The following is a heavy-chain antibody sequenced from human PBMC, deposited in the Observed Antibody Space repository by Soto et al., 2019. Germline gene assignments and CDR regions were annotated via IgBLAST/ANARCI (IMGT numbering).Heavy chain of an antibody. CDR1: GFTFSSSA. Sequence: EVQLLESGRGLVQPGGSLRHSCAASGFTFSSSAMSWVRQAPGKGLEWVSSISNSGGSTYYADSVKGRFTISRDNSKNTLYLQMNSLQAEDTAVYYCAKGCGGDCYSGVQYWGQGTLVTVSS. V-gene: IGHV3-23*01. CDR2: ISNSGGST. J-gene: IGHJ4*02. CDR3: AKGCGGDCYSGVQY. D-gene: IGHD2-21*02.